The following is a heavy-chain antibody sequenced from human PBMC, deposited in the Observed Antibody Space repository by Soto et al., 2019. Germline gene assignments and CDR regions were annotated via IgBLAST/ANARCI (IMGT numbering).Heavy chain of an antibody. Sequence: SETRSLTCAVSGGSSSSSNWWSWVRQPPVKGLEWIGEIYHSGSTNYNPSLKSRVTISVDKSKNQFSLKLSSVTAADTAVYYCARRKDSYYDSSGKIDYWGQGTLVTVSS. CDR3: ARRKDSYYDSSGKIDY. D-gene: IGHD3-22*01. CDR2: IYHSGST. CDR1: GGSSSSSNW. J-gene: IGHJ4*02. V-gene: IGHV4-4*02.